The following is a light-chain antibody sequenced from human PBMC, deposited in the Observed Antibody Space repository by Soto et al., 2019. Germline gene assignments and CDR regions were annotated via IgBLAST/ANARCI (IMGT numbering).Light chain of an antibody. CDR1: QSIGSY. CDR2: TAS. V-gene: IGKV1-39*01. Sequence: DIQMTQSPSSLSASVGDRVTISCRASQSIGSYVNWYQHRPGKAPNLLIFTASSLQGGVPSRFSGSGSGTDFTLTINSLQPEDFATCYCQQSYSSPYTFAQGTKLEIK. CDR3: QQSYSSPYT. J-gene: IGKJ2*01.